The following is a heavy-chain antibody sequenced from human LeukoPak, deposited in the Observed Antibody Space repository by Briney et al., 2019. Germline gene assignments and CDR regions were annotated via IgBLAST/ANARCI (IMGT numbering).Heavy chain of an antibody. J-gene: IGHJ6*03. CDR2: MNPNSGNT. Sequence: ASVKVSCKASGYTFTNYDINWVRQATGQGLEWMGWMNPNSGNTGYAQKFQGRVAMTGDMSTSTVYMELSSLRSEDTAVYYCARGGYCSSTSCREVPYYYYMDVWGKGTTVTVSS. D-gene: IGHD2-2*01. CDR3: ARGGYCSSTSCREVPYYYYMDV. CDR1: GYTFTNYD. V-gene: IGHV1-8*01.